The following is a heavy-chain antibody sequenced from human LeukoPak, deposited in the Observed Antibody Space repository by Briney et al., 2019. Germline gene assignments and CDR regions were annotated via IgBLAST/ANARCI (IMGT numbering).Heavy chain of an antibody. V-gene: IGHV3-9*01. CDR1: GFTFDDYA. J-gene: IGHJ3*02. CDR3: AKTLHPRKEGGSGSAAAFDI. CDR2: ISWNSGSI. Sequence: PGGPLRLSCAASGFTFDDYAMHWVRQAPGKGLEWVSGISWNSGSIGYADSVKGRFTISRDNAKNSLYLQMNSLRAEDTALYYCAKTLHPRKEGGSGSAAAFDIWGQGTMVTVSS. D-gene: IGHD3-22*01.